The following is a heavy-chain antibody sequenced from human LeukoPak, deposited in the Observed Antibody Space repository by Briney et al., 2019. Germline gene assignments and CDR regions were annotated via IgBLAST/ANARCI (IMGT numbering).Heavy chain of an antibody. D-gene: IGHD3-10*01. V-gene: IGHV3-30*18. CDR1: GVTFSSYG. CDR2: ISYNGSNK. J-gene: IGHJ4*02. Sequence: GGTLRLSCAASGVTFSSYGMHWVRQAPGKGLEWVAVISYNGSNKYYADSVKGRFTISRDNSKNTMYLQMNRMRAEETAVYYCAKGRGSGVIYYWGPGNLVTVSS. CDR3: AKGRGSGVIYY.